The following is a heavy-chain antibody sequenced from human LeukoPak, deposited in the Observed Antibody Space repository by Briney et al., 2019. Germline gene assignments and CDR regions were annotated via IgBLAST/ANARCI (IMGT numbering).Heavy chain of an antibody. V-gene: IGHV4-30-2*01. CDR3: ARADHTPTETLFDY. CDR2: IYHSGST. CDR1: GGSISSGGYS. Sequence: KTSETLSLTCAVSGGSISSGGYSWSWIRQPPGKGLEWIGYIYHSGSTYYNPSLKNRVTISVDRAKNQFSLKLSSVTAADTAVYYCARADHTPTETLFDYWGQGTLVTVSS. J-gene: IGHJ4*02. D-gene: IGHD5-18*01.